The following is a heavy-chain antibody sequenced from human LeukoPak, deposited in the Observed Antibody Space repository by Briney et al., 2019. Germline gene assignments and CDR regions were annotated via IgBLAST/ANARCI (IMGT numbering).Heavy chain of an antibody. V-gene: IGHV3-53*04. J-gene: IGHJ4*02. D-gene: IGHD5-18*01. Sequence: PGGFLRLSCAASGFILSSYEMNWVRQAPGKGLEWVSTIYSGGTTYYADSVMGRFTISRHNSRNTLYLQMNSLRAEDTAVYYCARVDTVMAYYFDLWGQGTLVTVSS. CDR2: IYSGGTT. CDR3: ARVDTVMAYYFDL. CDR1: GFILSSYE.